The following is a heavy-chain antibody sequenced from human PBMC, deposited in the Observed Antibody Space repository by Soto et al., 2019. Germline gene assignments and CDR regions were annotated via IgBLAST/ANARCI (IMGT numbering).Heavy chain of an antibody. CDR3: ARDSGWPQLAY. Sequence: GGSLRLSCAASGFTFSDFWMTWVRQAPGKGLEWVAIIKDDGTEKHYVDSVKGRFTVSRDNAKNSLFLEMNSLRAEDTAVYYCARDSGWPQLAYWGPGSLVTVSS. J-gene: IGHJ4*02. CDR2: IKDDGTEK. D-gene: IGHD1-1*01. CDR1: GFTFSDFW. V-gene: IGHV3-7*05.